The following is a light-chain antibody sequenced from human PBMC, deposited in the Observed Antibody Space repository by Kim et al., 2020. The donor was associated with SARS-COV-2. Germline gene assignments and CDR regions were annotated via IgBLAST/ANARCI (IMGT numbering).Light chain of an antibody. CDR1: QNISSY. CDR3: QQSYSTTPT. V-gene: IGKV1-39*01. J-gene: IGKJ1*01. Sequence: ASVGDRVSITCRASQNISSYLNWYQQKPGKAPKLLIYAASSLQSGVPSRFSGSGSGTDFTLTISSLQPEDFATYYCQQSYSTTPTFGQGTKVDIK. CDR2: AAS.